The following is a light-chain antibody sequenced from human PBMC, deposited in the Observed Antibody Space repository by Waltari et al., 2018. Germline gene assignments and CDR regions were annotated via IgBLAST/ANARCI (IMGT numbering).Light chain of an antibody. Sequence: QSALTQPASVSGSPGQSIPISCTGTSSDVGSYNLVSWYQQHPGKAPKLIIYEGSKRPSGVSNRFSGSKSGNTASLTISGLQAEDEADYYCCSYAGSSTYWVFGGGTKLTVL. J-gene: IGLJ3*02. V-gene: IGLV2-23*01. CDR2: EGS. CDR1: SSDVGSYNL. CDR3: CSYAGSSTYWV.